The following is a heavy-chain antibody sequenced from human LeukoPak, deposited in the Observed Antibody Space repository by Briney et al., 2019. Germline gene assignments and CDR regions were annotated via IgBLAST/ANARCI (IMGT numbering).Heavy chain of an antibody. D-gene: IGHD1-26*01. CDR1: GFAFHAYG. J-gene: IGHJ4*02. V-gene: IGHV3-30*03. Sequence: GGSLRLSCAASGFAFHAYGMHWVRQAPGKGLEWVAVISYDANQNFYADSVRGRFTISRDNSKNTLYLEMNSLRGDDTAVYYCARDLEPQLVGAADYWGQGTLVTVSS. CDR2: ISYDANQN. CDR3: ARDLEPQLVGAADY.